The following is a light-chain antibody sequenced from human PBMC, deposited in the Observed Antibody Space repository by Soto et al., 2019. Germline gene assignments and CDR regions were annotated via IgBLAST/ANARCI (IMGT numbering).Light chain of an antibody. CDR2: DAS. V-gene: IGKV3-11*01. Sequence: EIVMTQSQATLSLSPGERATLSCRASQSVSSYLAWYQQKPGQAPRLLIYDASNRATGIPARFSGSGSGTDFTLTISGLEPEDLAVYYCQQRSSWPLTFGGGTKVEI. CDR1: QSVSSY. CDR3: QQRSSWPLT. J-gene: IGKJ4*01.